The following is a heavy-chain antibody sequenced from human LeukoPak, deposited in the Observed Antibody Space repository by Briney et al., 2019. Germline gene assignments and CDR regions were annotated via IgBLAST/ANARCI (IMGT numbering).Heavy chain of an antibody. V-gene: IGHV4-34*01. D-gene: IGHD3-16*01. CDR3: SRGVTDPN. CDR2: INHSGST. J-gene: IGHJ4*02. Sequence: SETLSLTCAVYGGSLSGYYWSWIRQPPGKGLEWIGEINHSGSTNYNLSLESRVTISVDTSKNQFSLKLSSVTAADTAVYYCSRGVTDPNWGQGTLVTVSS. CDR1: GGSLSGYY.